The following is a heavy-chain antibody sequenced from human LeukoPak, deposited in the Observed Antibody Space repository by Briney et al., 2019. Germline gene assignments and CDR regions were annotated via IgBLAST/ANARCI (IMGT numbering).Heavy chain of an antibody. CDR1: GITFTNAW. V-gene: IGHV3-30*02. J-gene: IGHJ4*02. Sequence: GGSLRLSCAASGITFTNAWLTWVRQAPGKGLEWVAFIRYDGSNNYYADSVKGRFTISRDNSKNTVYLQMNSLRAEDTAVYSCAKDQWLVLDYWGQGTLVTVSS. D-gene: IGHD6-19*01. CDR2: IRYDGSNN. CDR3: AKDQWLVLDY.